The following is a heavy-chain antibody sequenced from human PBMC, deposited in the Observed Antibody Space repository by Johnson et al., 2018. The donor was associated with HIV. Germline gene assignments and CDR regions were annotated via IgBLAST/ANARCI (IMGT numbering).Heavy chain of an antibody. V-gene: IGHV3-20*04. D-gene: IGHD3-16*01. CDR3: ARDPGWGAFDI. J-gene: IGHJ3*02. CDR2: INWKGATP. CDR1: GFTLRNCA. Sequence: VQLVESGGGLVQPGGSLRLSCAASGFTLRNCAINWGRRAPGKGLEWVSSINWKGATPGSADSVKGRFTISRDNAKNFLYLQMNSLRAEDTALYYCARDPGWGAFDIWGQGTVVTVSS.